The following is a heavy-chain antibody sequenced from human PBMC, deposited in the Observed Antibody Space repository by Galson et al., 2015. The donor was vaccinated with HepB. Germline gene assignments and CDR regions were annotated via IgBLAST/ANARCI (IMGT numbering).Heavy chain of an antibody. V-gene: IGHV1-46*01. J-gene: IGHJ4*02. D-gene: IGHD2-2*02. CDR2: INPSGGST. CDR1: GYTFTSYY. CDR3: ARFGGEYCSSTSCYKYYFDY. Sequence: SVKVSCKASGYTFTSYYMHWVRQAPGQGLEWMGIINPSGGSTSYAQKFQGRVTMTRDTSTSTVYMELSSLRSEDTAVYYCARFGGEYCSSTSCYKYYFDYWGQGTLVTVSS.